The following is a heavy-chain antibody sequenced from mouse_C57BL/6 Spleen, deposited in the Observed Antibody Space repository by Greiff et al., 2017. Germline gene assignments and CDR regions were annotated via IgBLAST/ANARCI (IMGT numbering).Heavy chain of an antibody. Sequence: VQLQQPGAELVRPGTSVKLSCKASGYTFTSYWMHWVKQRPGQGLEWIGVIDPSDSYTNYNQKFKGKATLTVDTSSSTAYMQLSSLTSEDSAVYYCARSPLYYGSSYGAMDYWGQGTSVTVSS. CDR3: ARSPLYYGSSYGAMDY. CDR1: GYTFTSYW. CDR2: IDPSDSYT. D-gene: IGHD1-1*01. J-gene: IGHJ4*01. V-gene: IGHV1-59*01.